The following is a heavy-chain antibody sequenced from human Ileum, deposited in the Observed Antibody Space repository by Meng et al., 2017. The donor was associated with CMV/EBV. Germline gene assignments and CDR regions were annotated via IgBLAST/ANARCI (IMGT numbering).Heavy chain of an antibody. D-gene: IGHD3-3*01. V-gene: IGHV4-59*01. Sequence: GSLRLSCTVSGDSITNYFWSWIRQPPGEGLEWIGFIYYTGSTNYNPSLKSRVTMSLDTSKNQFSLRLTSVTTADMAVYYCARDSDYDFWSGYWYFDLWGRGTLVTVSS. CDR2: IYYTGST. CDR3: ARDSDYDFWSGYWYFDL. CDR1: GDSITNYF. J-gene: IGHJ2*01.